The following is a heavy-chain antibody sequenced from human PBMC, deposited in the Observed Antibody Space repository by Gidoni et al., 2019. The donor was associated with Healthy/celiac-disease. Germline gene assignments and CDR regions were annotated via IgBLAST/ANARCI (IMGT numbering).Heavy chain of an antibody. CDR3: AKDQELSPFYDFWSGQPLDY. J-gene: IGHJ4*02. V-gene: IGHV3-23*01. Sequence: EVQLLESGGGLVQPGGSLRLSCAASGFTFCRYALFWVRPAQGKGLEWVSAISGSGGRTYYADSVKGRFTISRDNSKNTLYLQMNSLRAEDTAVYYCAKDQELSPFYDFWSGQPLDYWGQGTLVTVSS. CDR1: GFTFCRYA. CDR2: ISGSGGRT. D-gene: IGHD3-3*01.